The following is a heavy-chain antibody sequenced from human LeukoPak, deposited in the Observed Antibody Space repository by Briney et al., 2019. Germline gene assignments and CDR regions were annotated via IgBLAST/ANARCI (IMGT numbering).Heavy chain of an antibody. D-gene: IGHD2-8*01. CDR3: ARHASSNYYYYYMDV. Sequence: PSETLSLTCAVSGGSISSSNWWSWVRQPPGKGLEWIGEIYHSGSTNYNPSLKSQVSIPIDTSKNQFSLRLTSVTAADTAVYYCARHASSNYYYYYMDVWGKGTTVTISS. V-gene: IGHV4-4*02. CDR2: IYHSGST. J-gene: IGHJ6*03. CDR1: GGSISSSNW.